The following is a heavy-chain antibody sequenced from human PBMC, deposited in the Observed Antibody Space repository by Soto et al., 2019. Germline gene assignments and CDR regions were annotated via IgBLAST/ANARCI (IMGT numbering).Heavy chain of an antibody. CDR1: GFKFNTYT. V-gene: IGHV3-21*01. Sequence: GGSLRLSCSASGFKFNTYTMDWVRQAPGRGLEWVSSISSVSSFIFYADSVKGRFTISRDNAKNSLYLQMDSLRVEETAVYYCARDSGWLDYWGQGVLVTVSS. J-gene: IGHJ4*02. CDR2: ISSVSSFI. D-gene: IGHD6-19*01. CDR3: ARDSGWLDY.